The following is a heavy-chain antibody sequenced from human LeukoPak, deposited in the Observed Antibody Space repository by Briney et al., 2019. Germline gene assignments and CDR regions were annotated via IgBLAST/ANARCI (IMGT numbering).Heavy chain of an antibody. V-gene: IGHV3-48*03. D-gene: IGHD3-22*01. Sequence: GGSLRLSCAASVFTFSSYEMNWVRQAPGKGREWVSYTSSSGSTIYYADSVKGAFTISIDNAKNSLYLQLNSLRAEDTAVYSCAREASRHSYSYASSGPSSPWGQGTLVTVSS. CDR2: TSSSGSTI. CDR3: AREASRHSYSYASSGPSSP. CDR1: VFTFSSYE. J-gene: IGHJ5*02.